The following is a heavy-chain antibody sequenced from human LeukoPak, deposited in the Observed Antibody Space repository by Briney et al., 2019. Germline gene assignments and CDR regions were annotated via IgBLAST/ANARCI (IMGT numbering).Heavy chain of an antibody. CDR2: IYYSGST. D-gene: IGHD6-13*01. V-gene: IGHV4-30-4*01. CDR1: GGPIRSGDYY. J-gene: IGHJ4*02. Sequence: SEPLSLPCTVSGGPIRSGDYYWRWIRQPPGKGLEWIGYIYYSGSTYYNPSLKSRVPISVDTSKIQFSVKVSSLTAADTAVYYCAKAVEQQLVSDWGQGTLVTVSS. CDR3: AKAVEQQLVSD.